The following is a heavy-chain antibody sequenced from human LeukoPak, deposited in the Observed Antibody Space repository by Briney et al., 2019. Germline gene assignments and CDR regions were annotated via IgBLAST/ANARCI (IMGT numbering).Heavy chain of an antibody. CDR3: ARDPSRGIAAAGIDY. D-gene: IGHD6-13*01. CDR1: GYTFTSYY. V-gene: IGHV1-46*03. Sequence: ASVKVSCKASGYTFTSYYMHWVRQAPGQGLEWMGIINPSGGSTCYARKFQGRVTMTRDTSTSTVYMELSSLRSEDTAVYYCARDPSRGIAAAGIDYWGQGTLVTVSS. J-gene: IGHJ4*02. CDR2: INPSGGST.